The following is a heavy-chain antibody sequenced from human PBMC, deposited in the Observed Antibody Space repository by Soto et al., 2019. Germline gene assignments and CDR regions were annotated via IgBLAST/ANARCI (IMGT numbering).Heavy chain of an antibody. J-gene: IGHJ4*02. D-gene: IGHD1-7*01. V-gene: IGHV4-4*02. Sequence: SETLSLTCAVSGGSFTSNNWWTWVRQPPGQGLEWIGEIYRTGSTNYNPSLKSRVTISLDKSENQFSLKVTSLTAADTAVYYCATRDPGTSVDYWGQGTLVTVSS. CDR3: ATRDPGTSVDY. CDR2: IYRTGST. CDR1: GGSFTSNNW.